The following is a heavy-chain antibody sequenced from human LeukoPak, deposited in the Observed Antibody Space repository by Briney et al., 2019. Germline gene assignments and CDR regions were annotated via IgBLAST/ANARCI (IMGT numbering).Heavy chain of an antibody. J-gene: IGHJ4*02. D-gene: IGHD2-2*03. Sequence: TGGSLRLSCAASGFTFSSYWMSWVRQAPGEGLEWVANIKHDGSERYYVDSVKGRFTISRDNARNSLYLQMNSLRAEDTAVYYCARGPNGYYFDYWGQGTLVSVSS. V-gene: IGHV3-7*01. CDR1: GFTFSSYW. CDR3: ARGPNGYYFDY. CDR2: IKHDGSER.